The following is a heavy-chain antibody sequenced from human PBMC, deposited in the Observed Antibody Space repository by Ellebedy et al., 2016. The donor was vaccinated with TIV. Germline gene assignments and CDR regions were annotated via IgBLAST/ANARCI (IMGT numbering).Heavy chain of an antibody. J-gene: IGHJ5*01. V-gene: IGHV3-23*01. CDR1: GFTAFNFA. Sequence: GESLKISCEASGFTAFNFAMSWVRQAPGKGLAWVPAVGGGDDRTFYADAVKGRFTISRDNSKNTVTLQMQSLRAEDTALYYCAKGHTASFFYLCDSWGQGTLVTVSS. D-gene: IGHD2-2*01. CDR3: AKGHTASFFYLCDS. CDR2: VGGGDDRT.